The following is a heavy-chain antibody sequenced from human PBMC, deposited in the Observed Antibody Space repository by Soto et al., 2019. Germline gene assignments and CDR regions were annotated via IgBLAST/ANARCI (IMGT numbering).Heavy chain of an antibody. J-gene: IGHJ4*02. V-gene: IGHV1-2*07. CDR1: GYTFSDYY. CDR3: ASEPATARPEGVHX. Sequence: ASLKVSGNASGYTFSDYYIHWVRQAPGQGLEWMGFINPNSGGTQYAPRFQGGVTMNRDTSITTAYMELSRLRSGEPAVYYCASEPATARPEGVHXWGQGTLVTASX. D-gene: IGHD1-1*01. CDR2: INPNSGGT.